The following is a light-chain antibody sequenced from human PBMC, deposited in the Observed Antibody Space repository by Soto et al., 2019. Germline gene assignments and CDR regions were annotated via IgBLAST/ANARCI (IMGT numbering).Light chain of an antibody. CDR3: QSADSSDSFRVV. J-gene: IGLJ2*01. V-gene: IGLV3-25*03. CDR1: VLPKQF. CDR2: KDS. Sequence: SYELTQPPSVSVSPGQTARITCSGDVLPKQFVYWYQQKSGQAPVLVIHKDSDRPSGIPERFSGSTSGTTVTLTISAVQADDEADYYCQSADSSDSFRVVFGGGTKLTVL.